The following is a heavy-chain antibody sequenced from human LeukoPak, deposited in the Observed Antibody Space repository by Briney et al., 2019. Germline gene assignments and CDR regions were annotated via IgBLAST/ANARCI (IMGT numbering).Heavy chain of an antibody. D-gene: IGHD5-18*01. Sequence: SETLSLTCTVSGGSISSAGYYWNWIRQHPTEGLEWIGHIYYTGRTTYNPSVKSRVTISADTSKNQFSLKLNSVTAADTAVYYCASAPLGNSFGYMAYWGQGALVTVSS. CDR1: GGSISSAGYY. CDR3: ASAPLGNSFGYMAY. CDR2: IYYTGRT. J-gene: IGHJ4*02. V-gene: IGHV4-31*03.